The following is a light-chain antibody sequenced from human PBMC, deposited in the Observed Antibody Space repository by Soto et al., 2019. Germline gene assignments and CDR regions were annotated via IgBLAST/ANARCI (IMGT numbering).Light chain of an antibody. CDR2: DAS. CDR3: QQYNSYS. CDR1: QSISSW. V-gene: IGKV1-5*01. Sequence: DIQMTQSPSTLSASVGDRLTITCRASQSISSWLAWYQQKPGKAPKLLIYDASSLESGVPSRFSGSGSGIELTLTISSLQPDAFATDYCQQYNSYSFGQGTKVEIK. J-gene: IGKJ1*01.